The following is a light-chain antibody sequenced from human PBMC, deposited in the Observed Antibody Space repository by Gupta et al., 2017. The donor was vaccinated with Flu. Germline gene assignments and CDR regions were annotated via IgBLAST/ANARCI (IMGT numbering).Light chain of an antibody. CDR3: QQYGSSPPKYT. CDR2: GAT. Sequence: ATLSCRASQSFSSRYLTRYQAKPGPAPRLLIYGATRRGHGLPKQFRGRGSGTEFTLPNSRLEAEDFGVYYCQQYGSSPPKYTFGQGTKLEIK. V-gene: IGKV3-20*01. CDR1: QSFSSRY. J-gene: IGKJ2*01.